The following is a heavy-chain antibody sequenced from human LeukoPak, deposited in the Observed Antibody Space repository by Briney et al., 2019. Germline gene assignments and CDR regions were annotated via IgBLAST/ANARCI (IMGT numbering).Heavy chain of an antibody. CDR1: GGSFSGYY. CDR2: INHSGST. CDR3: ARDKSLDY. J-gene: IGHJ4*02. V-gene: IGHV4-34*01. Sequence: SETLSLTCAVYGGSFSGYYWSWIRQPPGKGLEWIGEINHSGSTNYNPSLKSRVTISVDTSKNQFSPKLSSVTAADTAVYYCARDKSLDYWGQGTLVTVSS.